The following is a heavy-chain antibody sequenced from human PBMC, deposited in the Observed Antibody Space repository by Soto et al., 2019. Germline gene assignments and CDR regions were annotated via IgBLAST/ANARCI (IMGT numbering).Heavy chain of an antibody. CDR3: AREGEQWLLTRSWFGP. CDR1: GWTLSSYA. J-gene: IGHJ5*02. Sequence: SVNVSCQACGWTLSSYALSWVRQAPGQGIEWMGGINPIVSTANYAQKFQGRVTITADEYTSTAYMELSSLRSEDTAVYYCAREGEQWLLTRSWFGPWGQGTLVTVSS. CDR2: INPIVSTA. D-gene: IGHD6-19*01. V-gene: IGHV1-69*13.